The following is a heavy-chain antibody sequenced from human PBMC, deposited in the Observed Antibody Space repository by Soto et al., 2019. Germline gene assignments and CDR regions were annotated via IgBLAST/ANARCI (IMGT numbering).Heavy chain of an antibody. Sequence: RLSCAASGITFSNYNMNWVRQAPGKGLEWVSYISSSSSSKYYADSVKGRFTISRDNGENSLYLQINSLRDDDTAVYYCASSGSYRLDYWGQGTLVTVSS. CDR3: ASSGSYRLDY. CDR2: ISSSSSSK. CDR1: GITFSNYN. D-gene: IGHD1-26*01. J-gene: IGHJ4*02. V-gene: IGHV3-48*02.